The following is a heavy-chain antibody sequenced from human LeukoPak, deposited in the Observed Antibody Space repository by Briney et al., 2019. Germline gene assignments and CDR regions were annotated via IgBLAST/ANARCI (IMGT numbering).Heavy chain of an antibody. CDR1: GYTLTGYY. D-gene: IGHD3-10*01. J-gene: IGHJ4*02. V-gene: IGHV1-2*02. Sequence: ASVKVSCKASGYTLTGYYMHWVRQAPGQGLEWMGWINPNSGGTNYAQKFQGRVTMTRDTSISTAYMELSRLRSDDTAVYYCAREQFYYGSGSYYNENDYWGQGTLVTVSS. CDR3: AREQFYYGSGSYYNENDY. CDR2: INPNSGGT.